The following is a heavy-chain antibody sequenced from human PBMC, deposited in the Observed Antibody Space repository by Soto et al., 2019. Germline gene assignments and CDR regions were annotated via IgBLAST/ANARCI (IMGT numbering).Heavy chain of an antibody. V-gene: IGHV3-30*18. Sequence: TWGSLRLSCAASGFTFSSYGIHFFRHSPFKGLEWVAVISYDGSNKYYADSVKGRFTISRDNSKNTLYLQMNSLRAEDTAVYYCAKDVVIAVAGHDAFDIWGQGTMVTVSS. J-gene: IGHJ3*02. CDR3: AKDVVIAVAGHDAFDI. CDR1: GFTFSSYG. D-gene: IGHD6-19*01. CDR2: ISYDGSNK.